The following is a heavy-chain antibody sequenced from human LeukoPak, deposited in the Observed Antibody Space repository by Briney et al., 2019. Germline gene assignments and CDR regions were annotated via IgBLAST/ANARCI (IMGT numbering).Heavy chain of an antibody. CDR3: AREGYDSGLGNDY. Sequence: GGSLRLSCAASGFSFSSYSMNWVRQAPGKGLEWVSSISSSSSYIYYADSVKGRFTISTDNTKNSLYLQMNSLRAEDTAVYYCAREGYDSGLGNDYWGQGTLVTVSS. CDR2: ISSSSSYI. V-gene: IGHV3-21*01. CDR1: GFSFSSYS. D-gene: IGHD5-12*01. J-gene: IGHJ4*02.